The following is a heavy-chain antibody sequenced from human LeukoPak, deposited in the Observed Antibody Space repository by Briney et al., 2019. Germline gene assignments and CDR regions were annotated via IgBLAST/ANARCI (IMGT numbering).Heavy chain of an antibody. CDR2: VNHSGST. D-gene: IGHD3-10*01. V-gene: IGHV4-34*01. CDR3: ARSLGNGSGSYSDAFDI. Sequence: SETLSLTCAVYGGSFSGYYWSWIRQPPGKGLEWIGEVNHSGSTNYNPSLKSRVTISVDTSKNQFSLKLSSVTAADTAVYYCARSLGNGSGSYSDAFDIWGQGTMVTVSS. J-gene: IGHJ3*02. CDR1: GGSFSGYY.